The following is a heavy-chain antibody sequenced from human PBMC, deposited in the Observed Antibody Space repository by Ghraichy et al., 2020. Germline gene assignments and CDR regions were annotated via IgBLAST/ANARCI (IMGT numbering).Heavy chain of an antibody. CDR2: IGGRSSTI. Sequence: GGSLRLSCAASGFTFSDYSMNWVRQTPGKGPEWISYIGGRSSTITYGDSVKGRFTISRDNAKNSLYLQMNSLRAEDAAVYYCARDRSYAFDIWGQGTMVTVSS. J-gene: IGHJ3*02. D-gene: IGHD3-16*01. CDR1: GFTFSDYS. CDR3: ARDRSYAFDI. V-gene: IGHV3-48*04.